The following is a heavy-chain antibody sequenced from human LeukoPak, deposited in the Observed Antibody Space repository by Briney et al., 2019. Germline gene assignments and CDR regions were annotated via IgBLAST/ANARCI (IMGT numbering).Heavy chain of an antibody. V-gene: IGHV1-69*02. J-gene: IGHJ4*02. D-gene: IGHD6-13*01. CDR1: GGTFSTYT. Sequence: SVKVSCKASGGTFSTYTISWVRQAPGQGLEWMGRIIPILGIANYAQKFQGRVTITADKSTSTAYMELSSLRSEDTAVYYCARGGPKQQLGSYYFDYWGQGTLVTVSS. CDR3: ARGGPKQQLGSYYFDY. CDR2: IIPILGIA.